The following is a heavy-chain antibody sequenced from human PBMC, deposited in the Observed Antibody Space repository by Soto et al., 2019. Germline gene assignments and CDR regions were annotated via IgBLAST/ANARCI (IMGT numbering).Heavy chain of an antibody. D-gene: IGHD3-22*01. CDR3: AKYNYYDSSRYGFDQ. V-gene: IGHV3-23*01. CDR2: ISGGGGYT. CDR1: GFTFSNYA. J-gene: IGHJ4*02. Sequence: CSAAGFTFSNYAMSWVRQAPGKGLEWVSAISGGGGYTFYADSVKGRFTISRDNSKNTLYLQMNSLRAEDTAVYYCAKYNYYDSSRYGFDQWGQGTLVTVSS.